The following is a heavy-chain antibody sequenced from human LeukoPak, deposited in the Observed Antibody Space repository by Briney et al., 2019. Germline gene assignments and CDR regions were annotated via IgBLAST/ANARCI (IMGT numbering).Heavy chain of an antibody. CDR3: ARDSSYGDYGLDY. CDR1: GFTVSSNY. D-gene: IGHD4-17*01. J-gene: IGHJ4*02. CDR2: IYSGGST. V-gene: IGHV3-53*01. Sequence: GGSLRLSCAASGFTVSSNYMSWVRQAPGEGLEWVSVIYSGGSTYYADSVKGRFTISRDNSKNTLYLQMNSLRAEDTAVYYCARDSSYGDYGLDYWGQGTLVTVSS.